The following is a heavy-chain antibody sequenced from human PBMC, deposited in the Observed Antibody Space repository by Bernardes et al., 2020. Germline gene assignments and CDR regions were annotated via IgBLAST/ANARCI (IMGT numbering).Heavy chain of an antibody. Sequence: SLRLSCAASGFTFSSYAMSWVRQAPGKGLEWVSAISGSGGSTYYADSVKGRFTISRDNSKNTLYLQMNSLRAEDTAVYYCAKEHIVATITISHYGMDVWGKGTTVTVSS. D-gene: IGHD5-12*01. CDR3: AKEHIVATITISHYGMDV. CDR2: ISGSGGST. CDR1: GFTFSSYA. V-gene: IGHV3-23*01. J-gene: IGHJ6*04.